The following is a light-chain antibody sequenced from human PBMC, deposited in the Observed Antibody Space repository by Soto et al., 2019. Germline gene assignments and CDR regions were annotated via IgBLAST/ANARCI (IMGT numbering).Light chain of an antibody. J-gene: IGKJ1*01. CDR2: KAS. Sequence: DIQMTQSPSTLSASVGDRVTITCRASQSISSWLAWYQQKPGKAPKLLIYKASSLQSGVPPRFSDSGSGTEFALNTSRQQSDDFATYSSQQYYTHSRTFGQGTKVEIK. CDR1: QSISSW. CDR3: QQYYTHSRT. V-gene: IGKV1-5*03.